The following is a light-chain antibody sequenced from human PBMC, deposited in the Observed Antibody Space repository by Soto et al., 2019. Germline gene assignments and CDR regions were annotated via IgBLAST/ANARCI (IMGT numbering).Light chain of an antibody. J-gene: IGKJ1*01. Sequence: EFEITQAPSSRPGYTGDRATLSCRASQSVSDWLVWYQQKSGQAPSLLIYAASTRATGVPARFSGSGSGTDFTLTISSLESEDFAVYYCQQYGTSPRTFGQGTKVDIK. CDR2: AAS. V-gene: IGKV3-15*01. CDR1: QSVSDW. CDR3: QQYGTSPRT.